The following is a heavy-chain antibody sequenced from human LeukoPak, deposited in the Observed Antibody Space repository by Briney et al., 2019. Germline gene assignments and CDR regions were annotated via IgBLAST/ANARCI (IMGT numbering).Heavy chain of an antibody. D-gene: IGHD1-1*01. CDR3: ARSAAGTYF. CDR2: ISSSSSYK. J-gene: IGHJ4*02. Sequence: PGGSLRLSCVASGFTFSSYSMNWVRQAPGKGLEWFSSISSSSSYKHYTDSVKGRFTISRDNAKNSLYLQMNSLRAEDTAVYYCARSAAGTYFWGQGTLVTVSS. CDR1: GFTFSSYS. V-gene: IGHV3-21*01.